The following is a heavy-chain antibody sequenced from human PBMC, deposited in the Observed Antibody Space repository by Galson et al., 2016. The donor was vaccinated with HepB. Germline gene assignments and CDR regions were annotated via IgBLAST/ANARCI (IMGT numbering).Heavy chain of an antibody. CDR1: GFTFSSFW. CDR2: INQDETEK. CDR3: SQARRSCSGGRCESWWFDP. Sequence: SLRLSCAASGFTFSSFWMSWVRQAPGKGLEWVANINQDETEKYYVDSVKGRFTISRDNAKSSVFLQMNSLRAEDTAIYDCSQARRSCSGGRCESWWFDPWGQGTRVTVSS. J-gene: IGHJ5*02. V-gene: IGHV3-7*03. D-gene: IGHD2-15*01.